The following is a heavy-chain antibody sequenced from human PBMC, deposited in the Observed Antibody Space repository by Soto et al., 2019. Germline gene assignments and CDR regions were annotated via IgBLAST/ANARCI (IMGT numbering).Heavy chain of an antibody. CDR3: SSNSESLAAAGTSRGEYYYPMDV. CDR2: IDPVDSYV. CDR1: GFSFTNYW. J-gene: IGHJ6*01. Sequence: DSLKISCKTSGFSFTNYWISWVRHVPGKGLEWMGNIDPVDSYVNYSPSFQGHVTFSVDTSISTAFLHWSSLKASDTAMYYCSSNSESLAAAGTSRGEYYYPMDVWGQGTTVSVPS. V-gene: IGHV5-10-1*01. D-gene: IGHD6-13*01.